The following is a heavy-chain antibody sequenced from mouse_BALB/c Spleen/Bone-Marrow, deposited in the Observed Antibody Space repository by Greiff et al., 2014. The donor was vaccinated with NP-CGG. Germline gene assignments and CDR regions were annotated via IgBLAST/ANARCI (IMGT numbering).Heavy chain of an antibody. D-gene: IGHD2-3*01. CDR3: ARPSSRGLLRNYAMDY. CDR1: GFDFSRYW. CDR2: INPDSSTI. J-gene: IGHJ4*01. Sequence: EVQLVESGGGLVQPGGSLKLSCAASGFDFSRYWMSWVRQAPGKGLEWIGEINPDSSTINYTPSLKDKFIISRDNAKNTLYLQMGKVRSEDTALYYCARPSSRGLLRNYAMDYWGQGTSVTVSS. V-gene: IGHV4-1*02.